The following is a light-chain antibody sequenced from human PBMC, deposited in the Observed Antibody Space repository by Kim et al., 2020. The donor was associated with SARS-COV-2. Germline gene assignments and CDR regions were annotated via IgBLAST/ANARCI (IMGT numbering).Light chain of an antibody. CDR3: QQSYGT. CDR1: QTIRNY. CDR2: AAS. V-gene: IGKV1-39*01. J-gene: IGKJ1*01. Sequence: DIQMTQSPSSLSASVGDRVTITCRASQTIRNYLNWYQQKPGKAPNLLIYAASSLQSGVPSRFSGSGSGTDFTLTINSLQPEDFAIYYCQQSYGTFGQGTKVDIK.